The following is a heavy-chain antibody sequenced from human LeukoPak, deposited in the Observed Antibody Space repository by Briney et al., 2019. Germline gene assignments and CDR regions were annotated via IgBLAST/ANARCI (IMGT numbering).Heavy chain of an antibody. D-gene: IGHD3-16*01. CDR2: IDHSDSYT. J-gene: IGHJ6*02. Sequence: GGSLTLSCNRSGYSYTSYWIRWVRQMPGKALECMGRIDHSDSYTNCSPSFQDHVTISADKSISTAYLQWSSLKASDTAMYYCARHFSYAFSMDVWGQGTTVTVSS. CDR1: GYSYTSYW. CDR3: ARHFSYAFSMDV. V-gene: IGHV5-10-1*01.